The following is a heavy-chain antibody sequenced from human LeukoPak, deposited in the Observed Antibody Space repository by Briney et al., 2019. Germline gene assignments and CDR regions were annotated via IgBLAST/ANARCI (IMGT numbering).Heavy chain of an antibody. Sequence: GGSLRLSCAASGFTFTNYAMIWVRQSPGKGLECVSAISTRDDNTYYADSVKGRFSISRDNSQNTQYLKMSSVRAEDTAIYYCAKAYHYGAGSSFDYWGQGILVTVSS. J-gene: IGHJ4*02. V-gene: IGHV3-23*01. CDR2: ISTRDDNT. CDR1: GFTFTNYA. D-gene: IGHD3-10*01. CDR3: AKAYHYGAGSSFDY.